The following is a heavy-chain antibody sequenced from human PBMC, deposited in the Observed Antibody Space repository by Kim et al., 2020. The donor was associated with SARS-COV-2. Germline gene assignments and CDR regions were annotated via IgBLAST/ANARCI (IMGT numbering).Heavy chain of an antibody. D-gene: IGHD3-9*01. CDR3: ARSPPDILTGYYSLPDAFDI. Sequence: RVTISVDTSKNQFSLKLSSVTAADTAVYYCARSPPDILTGYYSLPDAFDIWGQGTMVTVSS. J-gene: IGHJ3*02. V-gene: IGHV4-59*01.